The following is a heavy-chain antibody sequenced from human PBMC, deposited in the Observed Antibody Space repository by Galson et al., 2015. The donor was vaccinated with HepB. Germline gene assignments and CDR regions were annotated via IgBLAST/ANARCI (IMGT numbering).Heavy chain of an antibody. J-gene: IGHJ4*02. CDR1: GYTYTNYA. CDR3: ARATYRGSYCFDY. D-gene: IGHD1-26*01. CDR2: INTNTGNP. V-gene: IGHV7-4-1*02. Sequence: SVKVSCKASGYTYTNYAMNWVRQAPGQGLEWMGWINTNTGNPTYAQGFTGRFVFSLDTSVSTAYLQIRSLKAEDTAVYYCARATYRGSYCFDYWGQGTLVTVSS.